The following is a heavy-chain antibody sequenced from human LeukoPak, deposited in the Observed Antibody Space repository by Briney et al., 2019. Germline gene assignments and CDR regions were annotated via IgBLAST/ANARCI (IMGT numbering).Heavy chain of an antibody. CDR1: GFTFDDYA. CDR2: ISWNSGSI. Sequence: GGSLRLSCAASGFTFDDYAMHWVRQAPGKGLEWVSGISWNSGSIGYADSVKGRFTISRDNAKNSLYLQMNSLRAEDTALYYCAKDIVSTSSNWFDPRGQGTLVTVSS. V-gene: IGHV3-9*01. J-gene: IGHJ5*02. D-gene: IGHD2-2*01. CDR3: AKDIVSTSSNWFDP.